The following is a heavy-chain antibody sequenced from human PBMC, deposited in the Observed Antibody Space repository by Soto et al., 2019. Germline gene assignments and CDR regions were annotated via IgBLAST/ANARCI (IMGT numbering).Heavy chain of an antibody. CDR1: GFIFSNYW. CDR3: VRDSHGDY. V-gene: IGHV3-74*01. CDR2: IDHDGPT. J-gene: IGHJ4*02. Sequence: EVQLVESGGGLVQPGGSLRLSCAGSGFIFSNYWMHWVRQAPGKGLEWVSRIDHDGPTDYAHSVRGRFTISRDNAESTLYLQMNSLRPEDTAVYYCVRDSHGDYWGQGTLVTVSS.